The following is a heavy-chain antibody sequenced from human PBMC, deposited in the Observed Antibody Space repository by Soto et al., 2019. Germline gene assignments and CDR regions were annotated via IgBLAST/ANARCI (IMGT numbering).Heavy chain of an antibody. Sequence: GGSLRLSCAASGFTFSTYAMSWVRQAPGKGLEWVSAISATTGDTYYADSVRGRFTISRDNSMNALYLQMNSLRVEDTAVYYCAHPRGYGVFDAYDIWGQGTMVTVSS. CDR3: AHPRGYGVFDAYDI. CDR1: GFTFSTYA. D-gene: IGHD4-17*01. V-gene: IGHV3-23*01. CDR2: ISATTGDT. J-gene: IGHJ3*02.